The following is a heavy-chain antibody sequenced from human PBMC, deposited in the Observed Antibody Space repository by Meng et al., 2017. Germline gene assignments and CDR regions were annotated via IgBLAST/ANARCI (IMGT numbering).Heavy chain of an antibody. CDR3: ASIGVGLGIYFDY. J-gene: IGHJ4*02. Sequence: SETLSLTCTVSGSSISSSSYYWGWIRQPPGKGLEWIGSIYYSGSTYYNPSLKSRVTISVDTSKNQFSLKLSSVTAADTAVYYCASIGVGLGIYFDYWGQGTLVTVSS. V-gene: IGHV4-39*07. CDR1: GSSISSSSYY. D-gene: IGHD3-16*01. CDR2: IYYSGST.